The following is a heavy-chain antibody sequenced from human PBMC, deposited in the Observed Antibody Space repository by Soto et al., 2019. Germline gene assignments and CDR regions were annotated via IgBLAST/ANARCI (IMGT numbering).Heavy chain of an antibody. CDR3: ARAPNNVNWFPEAFDL. CDR2: TYLGDSET. V-gene: IGHV5-51*01. Sequence: GDSLNSSCTVSGDSFITYWIGWVRQRPGKGLEWMAVTYLGDSETRYSPSFLGQVTISADRSINTAYLQWSSLKASDTAIYFCARAPNNVNWFPEAFDLWGQGTMVTVSS. D-gene: IGHD1-20*01. J-gene: IGHJ3*01. CDR1: GDSFITYW.